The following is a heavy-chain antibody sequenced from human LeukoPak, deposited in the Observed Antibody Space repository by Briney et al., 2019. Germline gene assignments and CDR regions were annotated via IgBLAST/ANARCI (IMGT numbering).Heavy chain of an antibody. J-gene: IGHJ4*02. CDR3: ATGLFSYYYGSGA. V-gene: IGHV1-2*02. CDR2: INPNGGGP. Sequence: ASVKVSCKASGNIFTGYYQHWVRQAPGQGLEWMGWINPNGGGPKYAPKFQGRVTMTRDTSINTVYMELSRLRSDDTAVYYCATGLFSYYYGSGAWGQGTLVTVSS. CDR1: GNIFTGYY. D-gene: IGHD3-10*01.